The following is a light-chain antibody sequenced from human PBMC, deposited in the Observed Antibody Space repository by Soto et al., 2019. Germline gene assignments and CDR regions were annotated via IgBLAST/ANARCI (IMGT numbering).Light chain of an antibody. V-gene: IGKV3D-15*01. J-gene: IGKJ4*02. CDR2: GAS. CDR3: QQYNNWPLT. CDR1: QSVSSN. Sequence: EIVMTQSPATLSVSPGERATISCRASQSVSSNLAWYQQKPGQAPRLLIYGASIRATGIPARFSGSGSGTEFTLTISSLQSEDFAVYYCQQYNNWPLTFGGGTKVEIK.